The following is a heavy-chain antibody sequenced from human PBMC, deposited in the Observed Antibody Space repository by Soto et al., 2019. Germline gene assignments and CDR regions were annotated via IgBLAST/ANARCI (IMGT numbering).Heavy chain of an antibody. Sequence: QITLKESGPTQVNPTQTLTLTCSFSGFSLNTDGEGVGWVRQPPGEALEWLALIYWDDDERYSPSLKTRLTIPKDPSKNQVVLIMTNMDPVDTATYYCAHSPNLITEDAQVGDFDYWGQGTLVTVSS. D-gene: IGHD3-10*01. CDR3: AHSPNLITEDAQVGDFDY. CDR2: IYWDDDE. V-gene: IGHV2-5*02. CDR1: GFSLNTDGEG. J-gene: IGHJ4*02.